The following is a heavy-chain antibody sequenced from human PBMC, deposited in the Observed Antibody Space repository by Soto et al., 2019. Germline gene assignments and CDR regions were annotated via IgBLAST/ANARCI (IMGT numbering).Heavy chain of an antibody. J-gene: IGHJ5*02. CDR1: GYTFTSYD. Sequence: QVQLVQSGAEVKKPGASVEVSCKATGYTFTSYDINWVRQATGQGLEWMGWMNLNSGNTAYAQKFLGRVTMTRNTSISTAYMELSSLRSEDTAVYYCARERTRGFDPWGQGTLVTVSS. CDR3: ARERTRGFDP. V-gene: IGHV1-8*01. CDR2: MNLNSGNT.